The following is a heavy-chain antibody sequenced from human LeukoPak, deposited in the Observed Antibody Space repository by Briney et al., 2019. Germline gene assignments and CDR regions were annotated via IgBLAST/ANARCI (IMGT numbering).Heavy chain of an antibody. CDR1: GFTFSSYS. CDR3: ARDRTSKRGYSYGTDAFDI. V-gene: IGHV3-21*01. J-gene: IGHJ3*02. CDR2: ISSSSSYI. Sequence: GGSLRLSCAASGFTFSSYSMNWVRQAPGKGREWVSSISSSSSYIYYADSGKGRFTISRDNAKNSLYLQMNSLRAEDTAVYYCARDRTSKRGYSYGTDAFDIWGQGTMVSVSS. D-gene: IGHD5-18*01.